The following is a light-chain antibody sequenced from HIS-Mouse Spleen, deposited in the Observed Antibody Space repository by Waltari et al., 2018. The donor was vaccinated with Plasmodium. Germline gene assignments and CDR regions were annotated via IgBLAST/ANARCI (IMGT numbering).Light chain of an antibody. CDR3: CSYAGSYTLV. CDR2: DVS. CDR1: SSDVGGYNY. J-gene: IGLJ2*01. V-gene: IGLV2-11*01. Sequence: QSALTQPRSVSGSPGQSVTISCTGTSSDVGGYNYVSWYQQHPGKAPKLMIYDVSKRPSGFPDRFSGSKSGNTASLTISGLQAEDEADCYCCSYAGSYTLVFGGGTKLTVL.